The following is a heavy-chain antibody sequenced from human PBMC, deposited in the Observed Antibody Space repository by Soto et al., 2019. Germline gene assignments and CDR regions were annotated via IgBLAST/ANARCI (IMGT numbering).Heavy chain of an antibody. CDR1: GGSFSGYY. J-gene: IGHJ3*02. CDR3: AERQRGRATTVSAFDI. Sequence: QVQLQQWGAGLLKPSETLSLTCAVYGGSFSGYYWSWIRQPPGKGLEWIGEINHSGSTNYNPSLKSRVTISVDTSKNQFSLKLSSVTAADTAVYYCAERQRGRATTVSAFDIWGQGTMVTVSS. V-gene: IGHV4-34*01. CDR2: INHSGST. D-gene: IGHD4-17*01.